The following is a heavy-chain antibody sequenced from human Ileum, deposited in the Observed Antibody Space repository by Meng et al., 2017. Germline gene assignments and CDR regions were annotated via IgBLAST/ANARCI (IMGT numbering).Heavy chain of an antibody. D-gene: IGHD7-27*01. CDR2: ITCSGVRA. Sequence: GESLKISCATSGFDFTIHAMTWVRQFPGQGLEWVSSITCSGVRAYYADSVEGRFTISRDNSENTLHLQMNSLRAEDTAIYYCARDLGRCGLGESPDPWGQGTLVTVSS. CDR3: ARDLGRCGLGESPDP. CDR1: GFDFTIHA. J-gene: IGHJ5*02. V-gene: IGHV3-23*01.